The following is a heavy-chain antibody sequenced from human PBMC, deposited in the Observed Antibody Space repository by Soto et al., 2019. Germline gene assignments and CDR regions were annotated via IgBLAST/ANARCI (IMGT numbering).Heavy chain of an antibody. Sequence: GGSLRLSCAASGFTFSSYAMHWVRQAPGKGLEWVAVISYDGSNKYYADSVKGRFTISRDNSKNTLHLQMNSLRAEDTAVYYCTRDYVMDVWGQGTTVTVSS. CDR3: TRDYVMDV. CDR1: GFTFSSYA. CDR2: ISYDGSNK. D-gene: IGHD3-10*02. J-gene: IGHJ6*02. V-gene: IGHV3-30-3*01.